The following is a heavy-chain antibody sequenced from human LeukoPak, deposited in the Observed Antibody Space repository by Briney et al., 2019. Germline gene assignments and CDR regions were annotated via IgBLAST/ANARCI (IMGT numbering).Heavy chain of an antibody. CDR1: GGSISSGSYD. Sequence: PSQTLSLTCTVSGGSISSGSYDWSWIRQPAGKGLEWIGRIYTSGSTNYNPSLKSRVTISVDTSKNQFSLKLSSVTAADTAVYYCARGPALQLWFSWGQGTLVTVSS. J-gene: IGHJ4*02. V-gene: IGHV4-61*02. CDR3: ARGPALQLWFS. CDR2: IYTSGST. D-gene: IGHD5-18*01.